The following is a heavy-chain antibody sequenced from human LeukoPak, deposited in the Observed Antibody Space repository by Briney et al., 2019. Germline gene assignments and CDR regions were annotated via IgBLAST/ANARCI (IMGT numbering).Heavy chain of an antibody. CDR1: GGSISSYY. Sequence: SETLSLTCTVSGGSISSYYWSWIRQPPGKGLERIGYIYYSGSTNYNPSLKSRVTISVDTSKDQFSLKLSSVTAADTAVYYCARGGTTVTTDNWFDPWGQGTLVTVSS. CDR2: IYYSGST. J-gene: IGHJ5*02. V-gene: IGHV4-59*12. CDR3: ARGGTTVTTDNWFDP. D-gene: IGHD4-17*01.